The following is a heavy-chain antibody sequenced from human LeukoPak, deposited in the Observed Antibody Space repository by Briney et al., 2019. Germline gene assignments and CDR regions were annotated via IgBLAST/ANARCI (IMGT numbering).Heavy chain of an antibody. V-gene: IGHV4-4*07. CDR3: ARERSMVRGVSWFDP. Sequence: SETLSLTCTVSGGSISSYYWSWIRQPAGKGLEWIGRIYASGSTNYNPSLKSRVTISTDMSKNQFSLKLSSVTAADTAVYYCARERSMVRGVSWFDPWGQGTLVTVSS. CDR1: GGSISSYY. D-gene: IGHD3-10*01. CDR2: IYASGST. J-gene: IGHJ5*02.